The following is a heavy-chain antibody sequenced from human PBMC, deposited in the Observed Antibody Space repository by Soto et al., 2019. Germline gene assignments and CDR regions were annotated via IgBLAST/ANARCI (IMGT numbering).Heavy chain of an antibody. J-gene: IGHJ4*02. D-gene: IGHD2-15*01. V-gene: IGHV3-23*01. CDR1: GFTFSSYA. Sequence: EVQLLESGGGLVQPGGSLRLSCAASGFTFSSYAMSWVRQAPGKGLEWVSAISGSGGSTYYADSVKGRFTISRDNSKNTLYRQMNSLRAEDTAVYYCAKESGYCSGGSCYGGEYYFDYWGQGTLVTVSS. CDR2: ISGSGGST. CDR3: AKESGYCSGGSCYGGEYYFDY.